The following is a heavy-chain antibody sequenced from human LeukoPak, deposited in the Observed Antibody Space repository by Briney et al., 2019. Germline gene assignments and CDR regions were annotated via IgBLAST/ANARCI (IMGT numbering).Heavy chain of an antibody. CDR1: GFTFSSYS. D-gene: IGHD3-22*01. CDR2: ISDSGANT. CDR3: AKVVTPYYYDSSGYYSAGY. J-gene: IGHJ4*02. Sequence: PGGTLRLSCAASGFTFSSYSMSWVRQAPGKGLEWVSIISDSGANTYYADSVRGRFTISRDNSKNTLYLQMNSLRAEDTAVYYCAKVVTPYYYDSSGYYSAGYWGQGTLVTVSS. V-gene: IGHV3-23*01.